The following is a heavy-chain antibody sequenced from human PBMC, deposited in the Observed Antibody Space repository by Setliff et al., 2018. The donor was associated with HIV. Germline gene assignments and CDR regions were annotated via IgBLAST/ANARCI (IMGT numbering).Heavy chain of an antibody. CDR1: GGSISDYY. CDR2: IYTSGST. CDR3: ARLRVKQLVPEALDI. Sequence: SETLSLTCTVSGGSISDYYWSWIRQPPGKGLEWIGYIYTSGSTYYNPSLKSRVTIFVDTSKNQFSLKLSSVTAADTAVYSCARLRVKQLVPEALDIWGQGTMVTVSS. V-gene: IGHV4-4*08. J-gene: IGHJ3*02. D-gene: IGHD6-6*01.